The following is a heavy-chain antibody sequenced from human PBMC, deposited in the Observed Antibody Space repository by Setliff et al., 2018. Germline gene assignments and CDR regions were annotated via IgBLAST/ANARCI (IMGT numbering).Heavy chain of an antibody. V-gene: IGHV4-4*08. J-gene: IGHJ4*02. D-gene: IGHD3-10*01. CDR1: GGSISSNY. CDR2: IYTSGTT. Sequence: PSETLFLTCTVSGGSISSNYWSWIRQPPGKGLEWIGYIYTSGTTKYNPSLKSRVTISIDTSKSQFSLNLSSVTAADTAVYYCARIAYGSGSYYFDYWGQGTLVTVSS. CDR3: ARIAYGSGSYYFDY.